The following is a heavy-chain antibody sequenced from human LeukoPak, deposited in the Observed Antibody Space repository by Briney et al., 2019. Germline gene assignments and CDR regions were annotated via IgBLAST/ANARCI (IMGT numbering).Heavy chain of an antibody. Sequence: GGSLRLSCAASGFTFSSYAMSWVRQAPGKGLEWVSAISGSGGSTYYADSVKGRFTISRDNSKNTLYLQMNSLRAEDTAVYYSAKLMIVVVITNSDAFDIWGQGTMVTVSS. CDR1: GFTFSSYA. D-gene: IGHD3-22*01. CDR2: ISGSGGST. J-gene: IGHJ3*02. CDR3: AKLMIVVVITNSDAFDI. V-gene: IGHV3-23*01.